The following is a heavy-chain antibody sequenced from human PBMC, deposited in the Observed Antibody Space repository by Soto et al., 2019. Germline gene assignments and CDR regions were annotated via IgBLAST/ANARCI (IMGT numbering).Heavy chain of an antibody. V-gene: IGHV3-74*01. CDR2: INRDGSST. Sequence: WGCLRLSSAASGFSFSSYWMHWVRQVRGKGLVWVSRINRDGSSTYYLDSVKGRLTISRDNARNTLYLQMNSLRAEDTAVYYCARDTAPAGWFDYRGQGPLVTVSS. CDR1: GFSFSSYW. J-gene: IGHJ5*01. D-gene: IGHD2-21*02. CDR3: ARDTAPAGWFDY.